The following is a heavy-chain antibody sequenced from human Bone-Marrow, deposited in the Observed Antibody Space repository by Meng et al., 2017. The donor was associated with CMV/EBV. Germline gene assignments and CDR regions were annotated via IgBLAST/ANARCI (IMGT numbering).Heavy chain of an antibody. V-gene: IGHV3-21*01. CDR1: GFTFSSYS. D-gene: IGHD1-14*01. Sequence: GSSLKISCAASGFTFSSYSLNWVRQAPGKGLEWVSSIGSSSSYIYYADSVKGRFTISSDDSKSTLYLQMNSLRAEDTAVYYFFSEPAGFDFWGQGTLVTVSS. CDR3: FSEPAGFDF. J-gene: IGHJ4*01. CDR2: IGSSSSYI.